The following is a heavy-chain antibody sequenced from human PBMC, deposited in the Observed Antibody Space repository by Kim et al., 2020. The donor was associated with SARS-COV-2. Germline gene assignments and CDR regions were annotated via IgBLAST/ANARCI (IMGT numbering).Heavy chain of an antibody. D-gene: IGHD6-19*01. J-gene: IGHJ4*02. CDR1: GGSISSSSYY. CDR2: IYYSGST. V-gene: IGHV4-39*01. Sequence: SETLSLTCTVSGGSISSSSYYWGWIRQPPGKGLEWIGSIYYSGSTYYNPSLKSRVTISVDTSKNQFSLKLSSVTAADTAVYYCARRGSGWVGRIFDYWGQGTLVTVSS. CDR3: ARRGSGWVGRIFDY.